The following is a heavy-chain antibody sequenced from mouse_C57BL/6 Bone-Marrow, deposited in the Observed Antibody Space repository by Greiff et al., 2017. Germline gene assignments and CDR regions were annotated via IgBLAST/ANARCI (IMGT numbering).Heavy chain of an antibody. D-gene: IGHD1-1*01. J-gene: IGHJ2*01. CDR2: IIPGSGST. V-gene: IGHV1-9*01. CDR3: ARCPIYYYDSSYSRDYFDY. CDR1: GYTFTGYW. Sequence: VKVVESGAELMKPGASVKLSCKATGYTFTGYWIEWVKQRPGHGLEWIGEIIPGSGSTTYNEKFTGKDTFTADTSSNPASMQLSSLTTEDSAIYCCARCPIYYYDSSYSRDYFDYWGQGTTLTVSS.